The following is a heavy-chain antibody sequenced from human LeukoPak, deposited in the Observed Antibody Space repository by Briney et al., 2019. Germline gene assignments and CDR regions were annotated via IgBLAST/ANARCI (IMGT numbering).Heavy chain of an antibody. CDR2: IKQDGSEK. V-gene: IGHV3-7*01. D-gene: IGHD2-21*02. CDR3: ARDPSSYCGGDCPLFDY. CDR1: GFTFSSYW. J-gene: IGHJ4*02. Sequence: GGSLRLSCAASGFTFSSYWMSWVRQAPGKGLEWVANIKQDGSEKYYVDSVKGRFTISRDNAKNSLYLQMSSLRAEDTAVYYCARDPSSYCGGDCPLFDYWGQGTLVTVSS.